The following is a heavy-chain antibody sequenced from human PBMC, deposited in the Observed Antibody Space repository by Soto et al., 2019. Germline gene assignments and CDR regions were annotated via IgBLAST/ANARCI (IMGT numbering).Heavy chain of an antibody. CDR2: MNPNNNNT. CDR3: ARGPHPYFNDY. V-gene: IGHV1-8*01. CDR1: GYTFTSYD. Sequence: QVQLVQSGAEVKKPGASVKVSCKASGYTFTSYDINWVRQATGQGLEWMGWMNPNNNNTGYAQKFQGRVTMTTNTSISTAYMELSSLGSEATAVYYCARGPHPYFNDYWGQGTLVTVSS. J-gene: IGHJ4*02. D-gene: IGHD2-8*01.